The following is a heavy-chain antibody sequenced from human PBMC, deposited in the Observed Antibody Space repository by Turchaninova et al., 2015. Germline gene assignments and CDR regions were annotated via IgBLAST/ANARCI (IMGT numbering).Heavy chain of an antibody. V-gene: IGHV3-23*01. CDR2: ISSAGGTT. J-gene: IGHJ1*01. CDR1: GFTFSSYA. Sequence: EVQLLESGGGLVQHGGSLGLSGEAAGFTFSSYAMVWVRQAPGKGLEWVSVISSAGGTTYYADSVKGRCTFSRDNSKNTLYLQMNSLRAEDTAVYYCVGCSGVSCYSGYLQHWGQGTLVTVSS. CDR3: VGCSGVSCYSGYLQH. D-gene: IGHD2-15*01.